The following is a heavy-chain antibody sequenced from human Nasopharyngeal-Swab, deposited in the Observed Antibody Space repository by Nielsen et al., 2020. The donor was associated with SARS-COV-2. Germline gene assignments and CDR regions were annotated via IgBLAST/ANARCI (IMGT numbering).Heavy chain of an antibody. CDR3: ARDLRLRAMDV. D-gene: IGHD4-17*01. V-gene: IGHV4-31*02. Sequence: VRQMPGKGLEWIGYIYYSGSTYYNPSLKSRVTISVDTSKNQFSLKLSSVTAADTAVYYCARDLRLRAMDVWGQGTTVTVSS. CDR2: IYYSGST. J-gene: IGHJ6*02.